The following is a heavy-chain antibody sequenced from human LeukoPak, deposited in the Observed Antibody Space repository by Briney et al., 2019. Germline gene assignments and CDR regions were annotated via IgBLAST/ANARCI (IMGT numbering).Heavy chain of an antibody. J-gene: IGHJ4*02. Sequence: GGSLRLSCAASGFTFSSYAMHWVRQAPGKGLEWVAVISYDGSNKYYADSVKGRFTISRDNSKNTLYLQMNSLRAEDTAVYYCARGGPRESWYDYWGQGTLVTVSS. D-gene: IGHD6-13*01. CDR1: GFTFSSYA. CDR2: ISYDGSNK. V-gene: IGHV3-30-3*01. CDR3: ARGGPRESWYDY.